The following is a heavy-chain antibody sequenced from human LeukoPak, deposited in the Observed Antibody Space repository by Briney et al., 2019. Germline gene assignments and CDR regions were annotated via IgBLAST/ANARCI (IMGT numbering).Heavy chain of an antibody. V-gene: IGHV4-38-2*02. J-gene: IGHJ4*02. D-gene: IGHD5-12*01. Sequence: TSETLSLTCTVSGYSISSGDYWGWIRQPPGKGLEWIGSIYHSGRTYYNPSLKSRVTISVDTSKSQFSLKLSSVTAADTAMYYCARVSGYDWESFYDYWGQGSLVTVSS. CDR1: GYSISSGDY. CDR2: IYHSGRT. CDR3: ARVSGYDWESFYDY.